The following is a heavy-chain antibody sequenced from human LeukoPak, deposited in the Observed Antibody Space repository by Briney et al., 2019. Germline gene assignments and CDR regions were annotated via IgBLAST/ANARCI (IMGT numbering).Heavy chain of an antibody. CDR3: ARDRASIVVVTNYYYYGMDV. V-gene: IGHV3-30-3*01. J-gene: IGHJ6*02. Sequence: GGSLRLSCAASGFTFSSYAMHWVRQAPGKGLEWVAVISYDGSNKYYADSVKGRFTISRDNSKNTLYLQMNSLRAEDTAVYYCARDRASIVVVTNYYYYGMDVWGQGTTVTVSS. CDR1: GFTFSSYA. CDR2: ISYDGSNK. D-gene: IGHD2-21*02.